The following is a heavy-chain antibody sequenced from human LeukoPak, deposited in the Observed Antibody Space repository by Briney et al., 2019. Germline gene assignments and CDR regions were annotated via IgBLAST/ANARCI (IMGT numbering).Heavy chain of an antibody. CDR1: GFTFSSYW. D-gene: IGHD6-13*01. CDR2: INSDGSST. CDR3: AKDLLGVAAGNY. J-gene: IGHJ4*02. V-gene: IGHV3-74*01. Sequence: PGGSLRLSCAASGFTFSSYWMHWVRQAPGKGLVWVSRINSDGSSTSYADSVKGRFTISRDNSKSTLYLQMNSLRAEDTAVYSCAKDLLGVAAGNYWGQGTLVTVSS.